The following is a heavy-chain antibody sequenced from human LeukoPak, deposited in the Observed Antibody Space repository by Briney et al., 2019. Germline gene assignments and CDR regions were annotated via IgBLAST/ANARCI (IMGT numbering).Heavy chain of an antibody. CDR3: ARDLNWGAGALEI. V-gene: IGHV3-23*01. D-gene: IGHD7-27*01. J-gene: IGHJ3*02. CDR1: GFTFSSYA. CDR2: ISGSGGST. Sequence: GGSLRLFCAASGFTFSSYAMSWVRQAPGKGLEWVSAISGSGGSTYYADSVKGRFTISRDNSKNTLYLQMNSLRAEDTAVYFCARDLNWGAGALEIWGQGTMVTVSS.